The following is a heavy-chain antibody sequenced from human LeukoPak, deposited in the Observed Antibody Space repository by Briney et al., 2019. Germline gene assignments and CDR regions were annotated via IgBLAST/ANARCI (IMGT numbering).Heavy chain of an antibody. D-gene: IGHD2/OR15-2a*01. V-gene: IGHV3-21*01. CDR2: ISPVSSYT. J-gene: IGHJ6*02. CDR3: VRDVSRRIGMDV. Sequence: GGSLRLSCLASGFSFNSYTMNWVREAPGKGLEWVSTISPVSSYTWYAESVKGRFTISRDNPKNSLYLQMDSLRAEDTAVYYCVRDVSRRIGMDVWGQGTTVSVSS. CDR1: GFSFNSYT.